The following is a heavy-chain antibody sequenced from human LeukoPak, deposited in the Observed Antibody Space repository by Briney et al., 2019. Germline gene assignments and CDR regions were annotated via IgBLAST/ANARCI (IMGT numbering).Heavy chain of an antibody. J-gene: IGHJ4*02. CDR1: GFTFSSYG. Sequence: PGRSLRLSCAASGFTFSSYGMHWVRQAPGKGLEWVAVISYDGSNKYYADSVKGRFIISRDNSKNTLYLQMNSLRAEDTAVYYCAKDYYDSSLLFDYWGQGTLVTVSS. D-gene: IGHD3-22*01. V-gene: IGHV3-30*18. CDR3: AKDYYDSSLLFDY. CDR2: ISYDGSNK.